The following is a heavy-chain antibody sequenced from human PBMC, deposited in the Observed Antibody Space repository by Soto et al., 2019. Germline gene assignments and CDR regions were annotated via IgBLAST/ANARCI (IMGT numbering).Heavy chain of an antibody. CDR1: GDSISSYY. CDR2: IYYSGST. D-gene: IGHD6-13*01. CDR3: ARDSSSWYGVFDY. J-gene: IGHJ4*02. Sequence: QVQLQESGPGLVKPSETLSLTCTVSGDSISSYYWSWIRQPPGKGLEWIGYIYYSGSTNYNPSVKSRVTISVDTSKNQFSLKLSSVTAAATAVYYCARDSSSWYGVFDYWGQGTLVTVSS. V-gene: IGHV4-59*01.